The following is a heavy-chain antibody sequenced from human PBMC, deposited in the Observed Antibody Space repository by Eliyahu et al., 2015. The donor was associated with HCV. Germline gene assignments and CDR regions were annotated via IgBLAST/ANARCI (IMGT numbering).Heavy chain of an antibody. J-gene: IGHJ4*02. CDR2: ISSSGDST. D-gene: IGHD2-21*02. CDR3: ASQAVQVETAIED. Sequence: VQLLESGGGVVQRGGSLRLSCAAXGFXFSHXAMGWVRQAPGKGLEXVSSISSSGDSTYYGDSVKGRFTISRDNSRNTLYLQMNSLRGEDTAVYYCASQAVQVETAIEDWGQGTLVIVSS. V-gene: IGHV3-23*01. CDR1: GFXFSHXA.